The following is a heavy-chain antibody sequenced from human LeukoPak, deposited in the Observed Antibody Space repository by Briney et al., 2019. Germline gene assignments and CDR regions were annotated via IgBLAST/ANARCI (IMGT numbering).Heavy chain of an antibody. CDR3: AKAYCSGGSCLGAVYYYYGMDV. Sequence: GGAPRLSRAAPGVTFCSYAMSWGRPAPGKGGGGGSALSGSGGSTYYADSVKGRFTISRDNSKNTLYLQMNSLRAEDTAVYYCAKAYCSGGSCLGAVYYYYGMDVWGQGTTVTVSS. V-gene: IGHV3-23*01. D-gene: IGHD2-15*01. CDR2: LSGSGGST. CDR1: GVTFCSYA. J-gene: IGHJ6*02.